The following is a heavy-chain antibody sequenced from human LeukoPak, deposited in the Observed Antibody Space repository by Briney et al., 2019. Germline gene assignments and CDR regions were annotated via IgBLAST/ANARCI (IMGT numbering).Heavy chain of an antibody. CDR2: INPNSGGT. J-gene: IGHJ3*02. CDR1: GYTFTGYY. D-gene: IGHD6-13*01. V-gene: IGHV1-2*02. Sequence: ASVKVSCKASGYTFTGYYMHWVRQAPGQGLEWMGWINPNSGGTNYAQKFQGRVTMTRDTSISTAYMELSRLRSDDTAVYYCAIIAAAGGYPDCFDILGQGTMVTVSS. CDR3: AIIAAAGGYPDCFDI.